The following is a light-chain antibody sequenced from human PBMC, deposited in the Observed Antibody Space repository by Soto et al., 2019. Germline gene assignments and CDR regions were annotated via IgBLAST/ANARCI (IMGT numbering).Light chain of an antibody. J-gene: IGKJ1*01. CDR1: QSVSSSY. CDR2: GAS. Sequence: EIVLTQSPGTLSLSPGERATLSCRASQSVSSSYLAWYQQKPGQAARLLIYGASSRATGIPDRFSGSGSGTDFTLTISRLEPEDFAVYYCHQYGSSQSFGQGTKVEIK. CDR3: HQYGSSQS. V-gene: IGKV3-20*01.